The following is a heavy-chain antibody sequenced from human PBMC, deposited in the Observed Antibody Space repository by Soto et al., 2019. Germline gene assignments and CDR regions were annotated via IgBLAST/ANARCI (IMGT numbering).Heavy chain of an antibody. J-gene: IGHJ6*02. D-gene: IGHD5-12*01. CDR1: GGSVRSGSFY. Sequence: SETLSLTCTVSGGSVRSGSFYWSWIRRPPGKGLEGIGYFYDSGSTNYNPSLRSRVTMSVDTSKNQFSLKLSSVTAADTAVYYCAASAPPATNYYYAMDVWGQGTTVTVSS. V-gene: IGHV4-61*01. CDR2: FYDSGST. CDR3: AASAPPATNYYYAMDV.